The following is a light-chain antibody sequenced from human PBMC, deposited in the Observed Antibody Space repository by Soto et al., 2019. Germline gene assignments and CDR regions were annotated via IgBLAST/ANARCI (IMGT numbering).Light chain of an antibody. CDR2: DSN. CDR3: QSYGTSLSGLYV. CDR1: SSNIGAGRD. V-gene: IGLV1-40*01. Sequence: QSVLTQPPSVSGAPGQRVIISCTGRSSNIGAGRDVHWYRQFPGEAPKFLISDSNHRPSGVPDRFSVSKSGASASLAITGLRAEDEGDYFCQSYGTSLSGLYVFGTGTKVTVL. J-gene: IGLJ1*01.